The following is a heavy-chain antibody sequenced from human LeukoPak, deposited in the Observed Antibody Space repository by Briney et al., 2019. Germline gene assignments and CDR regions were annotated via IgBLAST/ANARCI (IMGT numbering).Heavy chain of an antibody. D-gene: IGHD3-22*01. CDR1: GFTFDDYG. CDR2: INWNGGST. J-gene: IGHJ3*02. CDR3: ARDYDSSGYSDAFDI. V-gene: IGHV3-20*04. Sequence: GGSLRLSCAASGFTFDDYGMSWVRQAPGKGLEWVSGINWNGGSTGYADSVKGRFTISSDNAKNSLYLQMNSLRAEDTALYYCARDYDSSGYSDAFDIWGQGTMVTVSS.